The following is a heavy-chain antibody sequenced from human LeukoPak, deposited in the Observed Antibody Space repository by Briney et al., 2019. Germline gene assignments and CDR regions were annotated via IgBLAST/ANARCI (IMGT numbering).Heavy chain of an antibody. V-gene: IGHV4-59*01. J-gene: IGHJ4*02. CDR2: IYYSGSA. CDR1: GGSISSYY. CDR3: ARGFRSVIDY. Sequence: PSETLSLTCTVSGGSISSYYWSWIRQPPGKGLEWIGYIYYSGSANYNPSLKSRVTISVDTSKNQFSLKLSSVTAAATAVYSCARGFRSVIDYWGQGTLVTVSS. D-gene: IGHD3-22*01.